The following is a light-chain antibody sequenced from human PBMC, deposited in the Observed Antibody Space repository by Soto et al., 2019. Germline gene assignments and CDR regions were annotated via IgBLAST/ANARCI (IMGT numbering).Light chain of an antibody. J-gene: IGKJ5*01. CDR1: QSSSSY. CDR3: QQYSTSPIT. Sequence: ETALTQSPGTLSLSPGERATLSCRASQSSSSYLTWYQQRPGQAPRLLIYAASRRATGIPDRFSGSGSGTDFTLTISRLEPEDFAVYYCQQYSTSPITFGQGTRLEIK. CDR2: AAS. V-gene: IGKV3-20*01.